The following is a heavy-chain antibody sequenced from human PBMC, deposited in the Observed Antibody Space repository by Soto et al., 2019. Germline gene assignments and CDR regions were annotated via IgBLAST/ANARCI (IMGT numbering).Heavy chain of an antibody. V-gene: IGHV3-23*01. J-gene: IGHJ4*02. CDR2: FSDSGDNT. CDR1: GFTFSSYS. Sequence: GGSLRLSCAASGFTFSSYSMSWVRQAPGKGLEWVSGFSDSGDNTYYADSVKGRFSISRDNSKNTLYLQMNSLRVDDTAVYYCAKDSRGPDYWGQGTPVTVSS. CDR3: AKDSRGPDY.